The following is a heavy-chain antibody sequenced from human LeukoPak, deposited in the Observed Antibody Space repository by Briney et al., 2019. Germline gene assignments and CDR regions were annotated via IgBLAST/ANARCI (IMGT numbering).Heavy chain of an antibody. CDR2: IYSGGST. CDR3: ARAQRYYYDSSGYYPDY. D-gene: IGHD3-22*01. V-gene: IGHV3-66*02. J-gene: IGHJ4*02. Sequence: GGSLRLSCAASGFTVSSNYMSWVRQAPGKGLEWVSVIYSGGSTYYADSVKGRFTITTGNSKNALYLQMNSLRAEDTAVYYCARAQRYYYDSSGYYPDYWGQGTLVTVSS. CDR1: GFTVSSNY.